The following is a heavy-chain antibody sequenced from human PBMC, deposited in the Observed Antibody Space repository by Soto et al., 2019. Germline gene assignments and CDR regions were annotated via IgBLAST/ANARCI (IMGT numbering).Heavy chain of an antibody. J-gene: IGHJ4*02. V-gene: IGHV1-3*01. D-gene: IGHD1-1*01. CDR3: ARDRTIQVERRVAPDY. CDR1: GYIFINYA. Sequence: QVQLVQSGAEAKKAGASVKVSCEASGYIFINYAVHWVRQAPGQGLEWLGWIDAGKGDTQYSQQFQGRVTITRDTSASTAYMELSGLRSDDTAVYYCARDRTIQVERRVAPDYWGQGTLVTVSS. CDR2: IDAGKGDT.